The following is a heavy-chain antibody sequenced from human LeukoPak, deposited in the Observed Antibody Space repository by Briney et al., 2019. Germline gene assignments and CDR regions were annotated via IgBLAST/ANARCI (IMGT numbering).Heavy chain of an antibody. Sequence: GGSLRLSCAASGFTFSSYAMHWVRQAPGKGLEWVAVISYDGSNKYYADSAKGRFTISRDNSKNTLYLRMNSLRAEDTAVYYCARDLFRRDGYNWGYWGQGTLVTVSS. V-gene: IGHV3-30-3*01. D-gene: IGHD5-12*01. J-gene: IGHJ4*02. CDR1: GFTFSSYA. CDR3: ARDLFRRDGYNWGY. CDR2: ISYDGSNK.